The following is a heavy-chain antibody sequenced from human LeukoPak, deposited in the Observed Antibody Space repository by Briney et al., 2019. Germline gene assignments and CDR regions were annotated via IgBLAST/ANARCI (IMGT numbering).Heavy chain of an antibody. Sequence: SETLSLTCTVSGGSVSSDSWSWIRQPRGKGLEWIGYIYYSGSTYYNPSLKSRVTISVDTSKNQFSLKLSSVTAADTAVYYCARLGGPLTMVRGVLGNWFDPWGQGTLVTVSS. D-gene: IGHD3-10*01. CDR3: ARLGGPLTMVRGVLGNWFDP. J-gene: IGHJ5*02. CDR1: GGSVSSDS. V-gene: IGHV4-59*08. CDR2: IYYSGST.